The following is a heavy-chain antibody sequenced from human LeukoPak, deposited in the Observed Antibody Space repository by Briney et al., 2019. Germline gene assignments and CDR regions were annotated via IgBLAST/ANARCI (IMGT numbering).Heavy chain of an antibody. Sequence: PGGSLRLSCAASGFTFSGYAMSWVRQAPGKGLEWVSAISGSAGTTYYADSVKGRFTISRDNSENTLYLQMNSLRAEDTAVYYCAKLSSWTDRNFDYWGQGTLVTVSS. CDR3: AKLSSWTDRNFDY. J-gene: IGHJ4*02. CDR1: GFTFSGYA. D-gene: IGHD6-13*01. CDR2: ISGSAGTT. V-gene: IGHV3-23*01.